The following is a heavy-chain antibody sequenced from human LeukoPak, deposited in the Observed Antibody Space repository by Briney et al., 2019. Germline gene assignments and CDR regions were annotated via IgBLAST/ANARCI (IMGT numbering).Heavy chain of an antibody. Sequence: GGSLRLSCAASGFTFSSHWMHWVRQAPGKGLVWVSRISEDGRSTNYADSVKGRFTISRDNAKNTVYLQMDSLRVEDTALYYCATIDYYNGSWGQGTLVTVSS. CDR1: GFTFSSHW. CDR3: ATIDYYNGS. CDR2: ISEDGRST. J-gene: IGHJ4*02. V-gene: IGHV3-74*01. D-gene: IGHD2-15*01.